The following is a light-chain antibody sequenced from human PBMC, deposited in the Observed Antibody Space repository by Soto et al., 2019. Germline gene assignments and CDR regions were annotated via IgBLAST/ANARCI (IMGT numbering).Light chain of an antibody. CDR1: SSNVGSYNL. CDR2: EVS. Sequence: QSALTQPASVSGSPGQSITISCTGTSSNVGSYNLVSWYQHHPGKAPKLMIYEVSKRPSGVSNRFSGSKSGNTASLTISGLQAEDEADYYCCSYAGSSTYVVFGRGTKLTVL. V-gene: IGLV2-23*02. J-gene: IGLJ2*01. CDR3: CSYAGSSTYVV.